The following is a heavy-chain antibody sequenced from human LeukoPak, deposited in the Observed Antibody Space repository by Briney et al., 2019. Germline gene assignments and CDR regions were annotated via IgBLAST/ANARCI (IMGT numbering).Heavy chain of an antibody. CDR2: IYPHDSDT. V-gene: IGHV5-51*01. J-gene: IGHJ4*02. D-gene: IGHD3-10*01. CDR3: ARHSTSASGTYALDY. Sequence: GESLKISCKASGCNFPKSWIGWVRQMPGKGLEWMGIIYPHDSDTRYSPSFQGQVTISADKSNTTAYLQWSSLKASDTAIYYCARHSTSASGTYALDYWGQGTLVAVSS. CDR1: GCNFPKSW.